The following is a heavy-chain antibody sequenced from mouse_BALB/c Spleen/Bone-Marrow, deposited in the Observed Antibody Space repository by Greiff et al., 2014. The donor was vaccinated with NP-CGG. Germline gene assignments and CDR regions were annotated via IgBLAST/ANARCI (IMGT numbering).Heavy chain of an antibody. V-gene: IGHV14-3*02. CDR1: GFNIKDTY. D-gene: IGHD2-14*01. J-gene: IGHJ4*01. CDR2: IDPANGNT. CDR3: AQGYDWAMDY. Sequence: VQLQQPGAELVKPGASVKLSCTASGFNIKDTYMHWVKQRPEQGLEWIGRIDPANGNTKYDPKFQGKATITADTSSNTAYLQXXXXTSEDTDVYYCAQGYDWAMDYWGQGTSVTVSS.